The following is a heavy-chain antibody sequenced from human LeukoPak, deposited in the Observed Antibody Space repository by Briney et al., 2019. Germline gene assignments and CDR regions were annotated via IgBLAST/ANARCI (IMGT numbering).Heavy chain of an antibody. CDR1: GGSISSGSYY. CDR2: IYTSGST. V-gene: IGHV4-61*02. D-gene: IGHD6-13*01. CDR3: ARETRTGIAAAGPEAFDY. Sequence: SETLSLTCTVSGGSISSGSYYWSWIRQPAGKGLEWIGRIYTSGSTNYNPSLKSRVTISVDASKNQFSLKLSSVTAADTAVYYCARETRTGIAAAGPEAFDYWGQGTLVTVSS. J-gene: IGHJ4*02.